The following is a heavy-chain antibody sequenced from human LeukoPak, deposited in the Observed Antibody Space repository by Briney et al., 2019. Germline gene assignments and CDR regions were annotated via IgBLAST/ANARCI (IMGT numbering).Heavy chain of an antibody. V-gene: IGHV3-74*01. CDR2: INSDGSST. Sequence: SGGSLRLSCAASGFTFSSYWMHWVRQAPGKGLVWVSRINSDGSSTSYADSVKGRFTISRDNAKNTLYLQMNSLRAEDTAVYYCARARSWYAFYYYYYMDVWGKGTTVTVSS. D-gene: IGHD6-13*01. CDR3: ARARSWYAFYYYYYMDV. J-gene: IGHJ6*03. CDR1: GFTFSSYW.